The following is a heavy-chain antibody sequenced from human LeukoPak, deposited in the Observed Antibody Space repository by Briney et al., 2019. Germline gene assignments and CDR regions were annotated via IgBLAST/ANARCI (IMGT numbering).Heavy chain of an antibody. D-gene: IGHD3-10*01. J-gene: IGHJ3*02. CDR2: IIPIFGTA. CDR3: AREPSPGSYDAFDI. V-gene: IGHV1-69*06. Sequence: GASVKVSCKASVGTFSSYAISWVRQAPGQGLEWMGGIIPIFGTANYAQKFQGRVTITADKSTSTAYMEQSSLRSEDTAVYYCAREPSPGSYDAFDIWGQGTMVTVSS. CDR1: VGTFSSYA.